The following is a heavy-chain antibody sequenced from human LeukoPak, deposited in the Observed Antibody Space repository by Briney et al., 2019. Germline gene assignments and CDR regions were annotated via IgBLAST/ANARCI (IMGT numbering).Heavy chain of an antibody. J-gene: IGHJ6*02. D-gene: IGHD6-6*01. CDR3: ARGYSSSSGHGMDV. CDR2: INSDGSST. CDR1: GFTSSSFW. Sequence: GRSLCLSCAVSGFTSSSFWMHWVRPAPGRGRVWVSRINSDGSSTSYADSVKGRFTIARDNAKKTLYLQMSSLRAEDTAVYYCARGYSSSSGHGMDVWGQGTTVTVSS. V-gene: IGHV3-74*01.